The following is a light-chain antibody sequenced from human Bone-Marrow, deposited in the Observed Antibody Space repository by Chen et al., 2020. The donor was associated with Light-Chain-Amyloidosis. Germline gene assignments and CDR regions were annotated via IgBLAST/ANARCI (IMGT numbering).Light chain of an antibody. J-gene: IGKJ4*01. CDR1: QSISSY. CDR3: QQSYSTWPLT. V-gene: IGKV1-39*01. CDR2: AAS. Sequence: DIQMTQSPSSLSASVGDRVTITCRASQSISSYLNWYQQKPGKAPKLLIYAASSLQSVVPSRFSGSGSGTDFTLTISSLQPEDFATYYCQQSYSTWPLTFGGGTKVEIK.